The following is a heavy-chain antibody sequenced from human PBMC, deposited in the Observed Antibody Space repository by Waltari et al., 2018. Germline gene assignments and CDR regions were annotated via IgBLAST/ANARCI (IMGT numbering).Heavy chain of an antibody. D-gene: IGHD3-3*01. V-gene: IGHV4-34*01. Sequence: QVQLQQWGAGLLKPSETLSLTCAVYGGSFSGYYWSWIRQPPGKGLDWIGEINHSGSTNYNPSLKSRVTISVDTSKNQFSLKLSSVTAADTAVYYCARAAQYDFWSGYYSYFDYWGQGTLVTVSS. CDR1: GGSFSGYY. J-gene: IGHJ4*02. CDR3: ARAAQYDFWSGYYSYFDY. CDR2: INHSGST.